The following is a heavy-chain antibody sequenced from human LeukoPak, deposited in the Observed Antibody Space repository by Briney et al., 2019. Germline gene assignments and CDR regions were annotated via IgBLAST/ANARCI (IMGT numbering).Heavy chain of an antibody. CDR3: ARHPSGRMWLQQGGWFDP. J-gene: IGHJ5*02. Sequence: PSETLSLTCTVSGGSISSSSYYWGWIRQPPGKGLEWIGSIYYSGSTYYNPSLKSRVTISVDTSKNQFSLKLSSVTAADTAVYYCARHPSGRMWLQQGGWFDPWGQGTLVTVSS. CDR1: GGSISSSSYY. CDR2: IYYSGST. D-gene: IGHD5-24*01. V-gene: IGHV4-39*01.